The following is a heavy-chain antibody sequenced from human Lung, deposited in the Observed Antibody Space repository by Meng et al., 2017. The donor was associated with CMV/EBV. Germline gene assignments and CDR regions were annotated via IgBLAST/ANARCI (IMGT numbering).Heavy chain of an antibody. CDR3: AKGGWSKPPNWL. J-gene: IGHJ4*02. V-gene: IGHV3-23*01. CDR1: GFTSSSYA. D-gene: IGHD2-8*02. CDR2: ISGSGGST. Sequence: EXXKISCAASGFTSSSYAMSWVRQAPGKGLEWVSAISGSGGSTYYADSVKGRFSISRDNSKNTLYLQMNSLRAEDTAVYYCAKGGWSKPPNWLWGQGTLVTVSS.